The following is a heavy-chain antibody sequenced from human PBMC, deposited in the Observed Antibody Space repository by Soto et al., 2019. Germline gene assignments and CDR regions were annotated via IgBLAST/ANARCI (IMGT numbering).Heavy chain of an antibody. CDR3: ASSSGSGSYSSLYYYGMDV. CDR2: INHSGST. D-gene: IGHD3-10*01. Sequence: SETLSLTCAVYGGSFSGYYWSWIRQSPGKGLEWIGEINHSGSTNYNPSLKSRVTISVDTSKNQFSLKLSSVTAADTAVYYCASSSGSGSYSSLYYYGMDVWGQGTTVTVSS. V-gene: IGHV4-34*01. CDR1: GGSFSGYY. J-gene: IGHJ6*02.